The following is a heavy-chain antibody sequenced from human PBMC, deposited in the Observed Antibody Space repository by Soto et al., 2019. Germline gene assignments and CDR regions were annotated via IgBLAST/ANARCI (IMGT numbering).Heavy chain of an antibody. CDR2: IYYSGST. V-gene: IGHV4-39*07. CDR1: GGSISSSSYY. D-gene: IGHD3-22*01. CDR3: ARDLEYYYDSSGPDAFDI. J-gene: IGHJ3*02. Sequence: SETLSLTCTVSGGSISSSSYYWGWIRQPPGKGLEWIGSIYYSGSTYYNPSLKSRVTISVDTSKNQFSLKLSSVTAADTAVYYCARDLEYYYDSSGPDAFDIWGQGTMVTVSS.